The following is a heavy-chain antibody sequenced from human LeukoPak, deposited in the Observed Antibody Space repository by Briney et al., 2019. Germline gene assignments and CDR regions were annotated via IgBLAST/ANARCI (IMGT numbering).Heavy chain of an antibody. CDR1: GLTFSSYA. V-gene: IGHV3-23*01. D-gene: IGHD2-2*01. CDR2: ISGSGGST. Sequence: PGGSLRLSCAASGLTFSSYAMSWVRQAPGKGLEWVSAISGSGGSTYYADSVKGRFTISRDNSKNTLYLQMNSLRAEDTAVYYCAKGIVVVVPAALDYWGQGTLVTVSS. CDR3: AKGIVVVVPAALDY. J-gene: IGHJ4*02.